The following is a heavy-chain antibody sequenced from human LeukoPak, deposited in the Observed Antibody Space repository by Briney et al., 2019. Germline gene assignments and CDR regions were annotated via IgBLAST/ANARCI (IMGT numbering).Heavy chain of an antibody. V-gene: IGHV1-2*02. CDR3: ARDQTFGDILTGHFDY. CDR1: GYTFTGYY. Sequence: ASVKVSCKASGYTFTGYYTHWVRQAPGQGLEWMGWINPNSGGTNYAQKFQGRVTMTRDTSISTAYMELSRLRPDDTAVYYCARDQTFGDILTGHFDYWGQGTLVTVSS. J-gene: IGHJ4*02. D-gene: IGHD3-9*01. CDR2: INPNSGGT.